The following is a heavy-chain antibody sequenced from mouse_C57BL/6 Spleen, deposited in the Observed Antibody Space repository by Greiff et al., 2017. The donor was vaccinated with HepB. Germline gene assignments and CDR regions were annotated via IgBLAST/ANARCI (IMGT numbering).Heavy chain of an antibody. J-gene: IGHJ3*01. Sequence: QVQLQQSGAELVKPGASVKMSCKASGYTFTSYWITWVKQRPGQGLEWIGDIYPGSGSTNYNEKFKSKATLTVDTSSSTAYMQLSSLTSEDSAVYYCVGTYDGYYFFAYWGQGTLVTVSA. V-gene: IGHV1-55*01. CDR2: IYPGSGST. CDR3: VGTYDGYYFFAY. D-gene: IGHD2-3*01. CDR1: GYTFTSYW.